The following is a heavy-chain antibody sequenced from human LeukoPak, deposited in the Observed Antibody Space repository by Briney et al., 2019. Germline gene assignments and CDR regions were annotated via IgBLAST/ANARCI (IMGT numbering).Heavy chain of an antibody. CDR1: GFTFSSYG. Sequence: PGGSLRLSCAASGFTFSSYGMHWVRQAPGKGLEWVAVISYDGSNKYYADSVKGRFTISRDNSKNTLYLQMNSLRAEDTAVYYCSKDHYDSSGYSYIDYWGRGTLVTVSS. J-gene: IGHJ4*02. V-gene: IGHV3-30*18. CDR3: SKDHYDSSGYSYIDY. CDR2: ISYDGSNK. D-gene: IGHD3-22*01.